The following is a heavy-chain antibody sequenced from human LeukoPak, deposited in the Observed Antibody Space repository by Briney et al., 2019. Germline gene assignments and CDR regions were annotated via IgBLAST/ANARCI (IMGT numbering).Heavy chain of an antibody. CDR3: ASSRVPYGSDA. V-gene: IGHV3-7*01. Sequence: GGALRLSCAASGLTFSSYWMIWVRQAPEKGLEWVTSIREDGGEKHCVDSVKGRFTISRDNAKNSLYLQMNSLRVEDTAVYYCASSRVPYGSDAWGQGTTVTVSS. J-gene: IGHJ6*02. CDR1: GLTFSSYW. CDR2: IREDGGEK.